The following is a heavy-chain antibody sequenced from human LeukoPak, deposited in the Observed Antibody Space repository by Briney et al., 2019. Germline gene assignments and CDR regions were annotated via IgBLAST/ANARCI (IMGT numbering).Heavy chain of an antibody. D-gene: IGHD3-9*01. Sequence: SETLSLTCTVSGGSVSSNSYYWSWIRQPPGKGLEWIGYIYHSGSTYYNPSLKSRVTISVDRSKNQFSLKLSSVTAADTAVYYCVRRHDILTASSTPSYFEYWGQGTLVTVSS. J-gene: IGHJ4*02. CDR2: IYHSGST. CDR1: GGSVSSNSYY. V-gene: IGHV4-30-2*01. CDR3: VRRHDILTASSTPSYFEY.